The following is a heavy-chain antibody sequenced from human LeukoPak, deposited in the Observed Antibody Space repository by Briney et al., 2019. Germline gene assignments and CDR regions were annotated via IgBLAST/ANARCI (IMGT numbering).Heavy chain of an antibody. Sequence: GGPLRLSCAASGFTFDDYAMHWVRQAPGKGLEWVSGISWNSGNIGYADSVKGRFTISRDNAKNSLYLQMNSLRAEDTALYYCAKDISSVTPYYFDYWGQGTLVTVSS. CDR1: GFTFDDYA. V-gene: IGHV3-9*01. J-gene: IGHJ4*02. CDR2: ISWNSGNI. CDR3: AKDISSVTPYYFDY. D-gene: IGHD4-11*01.